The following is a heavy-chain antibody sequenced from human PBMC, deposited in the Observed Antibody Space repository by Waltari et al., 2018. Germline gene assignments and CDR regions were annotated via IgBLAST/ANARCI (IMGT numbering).Heavy chain of an antibody. V-gene: IGHV4-59*01. CDR1: GGSISSYY. D-gene: IGHD3-22*01. Sequence: QVQLQESGPGLVKPSETLSLTCTVSGGSISSYYWSWIRPPPGKGLEWIGYIYYSGSTNYNPSLKSRVTISVDTSKNQFSLKLSSVTAADTAVYYCARERRNYYDSSGYWGRFDYWGQGTLVTVSS. J-gene: IGHJ4*02. CDR3: ARERRNYYDSSGYWGRFDY. CDR2: IYYSGST.